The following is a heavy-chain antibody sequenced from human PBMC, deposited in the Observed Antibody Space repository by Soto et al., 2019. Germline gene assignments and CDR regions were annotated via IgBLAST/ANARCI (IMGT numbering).Heavy chain of an antibody. V-gene: IGHV4-59*08. J-gene: IGHJ6*03. Sequence: QVQLQESGPGLVKPSETLSLTCTVSGGSISSYYWSWIRQPPGKGLEWIGYIYYSGSTNYNPSLKSRVTISVDTSKNQFSLQLSSVTAADTAVYYCARRDYYDYYYMDVWGKGTTVTVSS. CDR3: ARRDYYDYYYMDV. CDR2: IYYSGST. CDR1: GGSISSYY.